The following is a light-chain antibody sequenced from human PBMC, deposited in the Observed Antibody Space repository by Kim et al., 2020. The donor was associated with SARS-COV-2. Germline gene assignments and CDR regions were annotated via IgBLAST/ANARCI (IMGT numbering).Light chain of an antibody. CDR3: NSYTLSGALV. CDR2: DVD. CDR1: SDDVGGYDS. Sequence: GQSIPISCPGTSDDVGGYDSVSSYQQHPGKSPRLMIYDVDHRPSGVSNRFSGSRSGNTASLTISRLQSEDEADYYCNSYTLSGALVFGTGTKVTVL. J-gene: IGLJ1*01. V-gene: IGLV2-14*04.